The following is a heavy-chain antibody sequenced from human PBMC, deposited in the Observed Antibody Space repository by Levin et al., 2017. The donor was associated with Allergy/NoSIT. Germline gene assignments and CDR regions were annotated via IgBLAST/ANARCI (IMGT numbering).Heavy chain of an antibody. D-gene: IGHD2-2*01. J-gene: IGHJ4*02. CDR3: AKARPNIVVVPAAKNVY. CDR2: ISGNGGST. Sequence: ASVKVSCAASGFTFSSYAMSWVRQAPGKGLEWVSAISGNGGSTYYVDSVKGRFTISRDNSKNTLYLQMNSLRVEDTAVYYCAKARPNIVVVPAAKNVYWGQGTLVTVSS. V-gene: IGHV3-23*01. CDR1: GFTFSSYA.